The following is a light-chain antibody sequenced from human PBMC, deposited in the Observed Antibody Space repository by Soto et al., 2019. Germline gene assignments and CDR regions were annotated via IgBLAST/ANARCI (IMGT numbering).Light chain of an antibody. CDR2: WPS. V-gene: IGKV4-1*01. CDR1: QSGLDNSTNKSY. Sequence: VLTQSPRSLAVSLGERATVNCRSSQSGLDNSTNKSYLAWYQKKPGHPPKLLVHWPSVREAGVPDRFSGGGSGTDFTLTISSLQAEDVAVYYCHQYYTTPQTFGQGTQLEIK. CDR3: HQYYTTPQT. J-gene: IGKJ2*01.